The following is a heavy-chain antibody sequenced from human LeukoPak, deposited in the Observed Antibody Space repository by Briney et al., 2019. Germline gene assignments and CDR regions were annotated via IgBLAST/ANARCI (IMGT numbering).Heavy chain of an antibody. V-gene: IGHV3-7*01. Sequence: GGSLRLSCVASGSGFTFSEFWMGWVRQAPGERLEWVANIKGDGSETYYLDPVKGRFTISRDNVKNSVYLQMNSLTADDTSLYRCAREAYCGGPSCFAVNYMDVWGKGTTVAVSS. J-gene: IGHJ6*03. CDR3: AREAYCGGPSCFAVNYMDV. D-gene: IGHD2-2*01. CDR1: GSGFTFSEFW. CDR2: IKGDGSET.